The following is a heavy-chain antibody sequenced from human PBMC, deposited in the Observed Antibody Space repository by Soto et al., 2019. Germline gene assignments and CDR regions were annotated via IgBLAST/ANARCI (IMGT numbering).Heavy chain of an antibody. V-gene: IGHV1-18*01. D-gene: IGHD3-3*01. CDR3: VRQYYDFWTDFPDFDY. CDR1: GYTSSKYD. Sequence: ASVKVSCKTSGYTSSKYDISWVRQAPGQGLEWMGLISANSGRANYAQKLHRRVTMTTDTSTSTAYMELKSLRSDDTAVYYCVRQYYDFWTDFPDFDYWGQGTLVTVSS. J-gene: IGHJ4*02. CDR2: ISANSGRA.